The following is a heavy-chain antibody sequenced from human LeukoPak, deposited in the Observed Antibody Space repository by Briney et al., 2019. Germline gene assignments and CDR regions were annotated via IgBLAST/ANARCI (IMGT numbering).Heavy chain of an antibody. Sequence: PGRSLRLSCAASGFTFDDYAMHWVRQAPGKGLEWVSGISWNSGSIGYADSVKGRFTVSRDNAKNSLHLQMNSLRAEDTAVYYCVREVYFYDDSAMEGGFDIWGHGTVVTVSS. V-gene: IGHV3-9*01. J-gene: IGHJ3*02. CDR1: GFTFDDYA. CDR3: VREVYFYDDSAMEGGFDI. D-gene: IGHD3-22*01. CDR2: ISWNSGSI.